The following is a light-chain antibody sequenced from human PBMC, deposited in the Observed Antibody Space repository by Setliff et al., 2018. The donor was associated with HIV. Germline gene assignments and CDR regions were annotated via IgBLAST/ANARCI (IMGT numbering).Light chain of an antibody. J-gene: IGLJ1*01. CDR1: NSDIGSHDF. CDR2: EVS. CDR3: SSYTNITTRV. Sequence: QSVLTQPASVSGSPGQSITISCTGTNSDIGSHDFVSWYQHHPGKAPKLMIYEVSNRPSGVSSRFSASKSGNTASLTISGLQTEDEADYYCSSYTNITTRVFGTGTKVTVL. V-gene: IGLV2-14*01.